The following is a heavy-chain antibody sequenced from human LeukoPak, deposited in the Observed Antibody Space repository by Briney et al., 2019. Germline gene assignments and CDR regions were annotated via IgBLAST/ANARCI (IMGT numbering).Heavy chain of an antibody. J-gene: IGHJ4*02. CDR2: IKSTGDTT. Sequence: ASVQVSCKTSGYTFTSYHMHWVRLAPGQGLEWVAIIKSTGDTTVYAQKFQGRVTVTRDTSTSTVYMDLSSLSSEDTAVYYCVREDAHTYYFDFWGPGTLVTVSS. D-gene: IGHD2-2*01. V-gene: IGHV1-46*01. CDR3: VREDAHTYYFDF. CDR1: GYTFTSYH.